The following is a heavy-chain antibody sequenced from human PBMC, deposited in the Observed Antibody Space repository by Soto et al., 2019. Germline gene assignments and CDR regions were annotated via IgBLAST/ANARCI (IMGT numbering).Heavy chain of an antibody. D-gene: IGHD3-22*01. CDR1: GFTFSSYS. V-gene: IGHV3-21*01. CDR2: ISSSSSYI. CDR3: ARVGYYDSSGYWDLDDAFDI. Sequence: GGSLRLSCAASGFTFSSYSMNWVRQAPGKGLEWVSSISSSSSYIYYADSVKGRFTISRDNAKNSLYLQMNSLRAEDTAVYYCARVGYYDSSGYWDLDDAFDIWGQGTMVTVSS. J-gene: IGHJ3*02.